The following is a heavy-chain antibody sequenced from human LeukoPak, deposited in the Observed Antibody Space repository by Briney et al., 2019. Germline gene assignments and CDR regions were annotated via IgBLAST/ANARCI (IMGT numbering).Heavy chain of an antibody. CDR1: GFIFSTYG. CDR3: VRDRITMVRGVRNWFDP. Sequence: GRSLRLSCAASGFIFSTYGMHWVRQAPGKGLEWVALIWYAGSDEHYADSVKGRFTISRDNSRNTLYLQMNSLRVEDTAVYYCVRDRITMVRGVRNWFDPWGQGTLVTVSS. CDR2: IWYAGSDE. D-gene: IGHD3-10*01. J-gene: IGHJ5*02. V-gene: IGHV3-33*01.